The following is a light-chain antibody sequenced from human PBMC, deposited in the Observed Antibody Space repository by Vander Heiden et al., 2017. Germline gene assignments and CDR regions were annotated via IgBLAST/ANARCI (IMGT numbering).Light chain of an antibody. Sequence: DIQMTQSPSSLSASVGDRVTISCRASQSISTYLNWYHQKPGRAPKLLIYSASSLQSGVPPRFSGSGSGTYFTLTISRLQPEDFATYFCQQRDSTPPTFGQGTKLEIK. V-gene: IGKV1-39*01. CDR1: QSISTY. CDR3: QQRDSTPPT. J-gene: IGKJ2*01. CDR2: SAS.